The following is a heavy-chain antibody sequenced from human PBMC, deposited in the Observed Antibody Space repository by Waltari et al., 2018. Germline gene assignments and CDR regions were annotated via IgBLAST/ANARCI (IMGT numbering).Heavy chain of an antibody. CDR2: ISDAGGII. D-gene: IGHD1-20*01. J-gene: IGHJ4*02. CDR1: GFTFSTYV. V-gene: IGHV3-23*01. CDR3: ARGYGVDS. Sequence: EVQLLESGGGMVQPGGSLRLSCAASGFTFSTYVMNWVRQAPGKGPESVSSISDAGGIINYADSVKGRFTISRDNSKNTLYLQMNSLGADDTAVYYCARGYGVDSWGQGTMVTISS.